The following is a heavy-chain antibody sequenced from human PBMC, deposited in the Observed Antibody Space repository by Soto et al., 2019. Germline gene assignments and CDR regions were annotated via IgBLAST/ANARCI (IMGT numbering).Heavy chain of an antibody. CDR2: FSYSGST. J-gene: IGHJ4*02. CDR3: ARRGAVAGTIDY. Sequence: QLQLQESRPGLVKPSETLSLTCTVSGGSISGGTYYWGWIRQPPGKGLEWIGSFSYSGSTYYNPSLQSRVTISVDTSKNQFSLKLSAVTATDTAVYYCARRGAVAGTIDYWGQGTLVTVSS. D-gene: IGHD6-19*01. CDR1: GGSISGGTYY. V-gene: IGHV4-39*01.